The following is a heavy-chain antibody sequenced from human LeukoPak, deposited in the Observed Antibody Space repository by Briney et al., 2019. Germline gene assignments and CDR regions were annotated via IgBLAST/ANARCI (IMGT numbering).Heavy chain of an antibody. Sequence: GGSLRLSCAASGFTFSNAWMSWVRQAPGKGLEWVGRIKSKTDGGTTDYAAPVKGRFTISRDDSKNTLYLQMNSLKTEDTAVYYCTSRIAAAGRYFQHWGQGTLVTVSS. CDR2: IKSKTDGGTT. CDR3: TSRIAAAGRYFQH. CDR1: GFTFSNAW. V-gene: IGHV3-15*01. J-gene: IGHJ1*01. D-gene: IGHD6-13*01.